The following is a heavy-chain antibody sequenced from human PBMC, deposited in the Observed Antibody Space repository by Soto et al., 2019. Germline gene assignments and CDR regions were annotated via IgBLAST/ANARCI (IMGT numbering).Heavy chain of an antibody. CDR3: ARGLGSGWFDY. Sequence: EVQLVESGGGLVKPGGSLRVSCAASGFTFSNYSMNWVRQAPGKGLEWVSSISSTSKYIYYADSVKGRFTITRDNAKKSLYLKMHSPRAEGTGVYYCARGLGSGWFDYWREGTLVTVSA. J-gene: IGHJ5*01. D-gene: IGHD6-19*01. CDR2: ISSTSKYI. CDR1: GFTFSNYS. V-gene: IGHV3-21*01.